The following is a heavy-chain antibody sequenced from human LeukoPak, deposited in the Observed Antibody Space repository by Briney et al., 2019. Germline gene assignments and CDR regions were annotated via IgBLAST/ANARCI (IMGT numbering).Heavy chain of an antibody. CDR3: AREGSGSYADY. V-gene: IGHV4-38-2*02. CDR1: GYSISSGYY. Sequence: SETLSLTCTVSGYSISSGYYWGWIRQPPGKGLEWIGSIYHSGSTYYNPSLKSRVTISVDTSKNQFSLKLSSVTAADTAVYYCAREGSGSYADYWGQGTLVTVSS. CDR2: IYHSGST. D-gene: IGHD3-10*01. J-gene: IGHJ4*02.